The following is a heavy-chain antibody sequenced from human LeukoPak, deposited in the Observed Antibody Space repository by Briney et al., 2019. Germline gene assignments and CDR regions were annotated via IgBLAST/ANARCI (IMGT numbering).Heavy chain of an antibody. J-gene: IGHJ4*02. Sequence: ASVKVSCKASGYTFTSYDINWVRQATGQGLEWMGWMNPNSGNTGYAQKFQGRVTITRNTSISTAYMELSSLRSEDTAVYYCARVDPGIAAAGAYWGQGTLVTVSS. CDR2: MNPNSGNT. CDR1: GYTFTSYD. CDR3: ARVDPGIAAAGAY. V-gene: IGHV1-8*03. D-gene: IGHD6-13*01.